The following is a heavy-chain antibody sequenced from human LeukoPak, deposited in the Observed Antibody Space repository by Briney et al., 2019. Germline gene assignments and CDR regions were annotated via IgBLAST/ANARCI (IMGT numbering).Heavy chain of an antibody. V-gene: IGHV1-24*01. Sequence: GASVKVSITISGYTLTEVSMHWVRQAPGQGLEWMGGFNPEDAETIYARSFQGRLTVTEDTSTDTAYVELSSLRSEDTAMYYCATEIVGYGDVHYFDSWGQGTLVTVSS. CDR3: ATEIVGYGDVHYFDS. CDR1: GYTLTEVS. D-gene: IGHD4-17*01. CDR2: FNPEDAET. J-gene: IGHJ4*02.